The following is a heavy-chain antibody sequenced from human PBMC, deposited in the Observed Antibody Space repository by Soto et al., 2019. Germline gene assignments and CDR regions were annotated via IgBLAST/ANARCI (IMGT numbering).Heavy chain of an antibody. V-gene: IGHV3-30*18. CDR2: ISYDGSNK. CDR1: GFTFSSYG. D-gene: IGHD3-10*01. Sequence: GGSLRLSCAASGFTFSSYGMHWVRQAPGKGLEWVAVISYDGSNKYYADSVKGRFTISRDNSKNTLYLQMNSLRAEDTAVYYCAKATAYGSGSYYYYYYGMDVWGQGTTVTVSS. J-gene: IGHJ6*02. CDR3: AKATAYGSGSYYYYYYGMDV.